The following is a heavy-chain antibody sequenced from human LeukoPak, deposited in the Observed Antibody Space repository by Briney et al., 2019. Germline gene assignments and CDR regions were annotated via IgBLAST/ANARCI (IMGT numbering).Heavy chain of an antibody. CDR3: AREGWELHY. D-gene: IGHD2-15*01. Sequence: SETLSLTCTVSGYSISSGYYWGWIRQPPGKGLEWIGSIYHSGSTYYNPSLKSRVTISVDTSRNQFSLKLSSVTAADTAVYYCAREGWELHYWGQGTLVTVSS. V-gene: IGHV4-38-2*02. CDR1: GYSISSGYY. CDR2: IYHSGST. J-gene: IGHJ4*02.